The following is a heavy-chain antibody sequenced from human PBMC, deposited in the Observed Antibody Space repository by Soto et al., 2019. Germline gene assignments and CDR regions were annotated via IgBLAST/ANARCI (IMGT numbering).Heavy chain of an antibody. CDR1: GFTFDDYA. D-gene: IGHD6-19*01. CDR2: ISWNSGSI. Sequence: EVQLVESGGGLVQPGRSLRLSCSDSGFTFDDYAMHWVRQAPGKGLEWVSGISWNSGSIGYADSVKGRFTISRDNAKNSLYLQMNSLRAEDTALYYCAKDTRVRAGIDYWGQGTLVTVSS. V-gene: IGHV3-9*01. J-gene: IGHJ4*02. CDR3: AKDTRVRAGIDY.